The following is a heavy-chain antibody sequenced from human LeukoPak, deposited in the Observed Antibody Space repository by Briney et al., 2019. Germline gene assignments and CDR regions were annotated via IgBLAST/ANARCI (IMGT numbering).Heavy chain of an antibody. CDR2: IRSKDNNYAK. Sequence: PGGSLRLSCAASGFTFSGSAIHWVRQASGKGLEWVGRIRSKDNNYAKAYAASVKGRFTVSRDDSKNTAYLQMNSLKTEDTAVYYCTRQGGYSYGYPFDFWGQGTLV. V-gene: IGHV3-73*01. CDR1: GFTFSGSA. CDR3: TRQGGYSYGYPFDF. J-gene: IGHJ4*02. D-gene: IGHD5-18*01.